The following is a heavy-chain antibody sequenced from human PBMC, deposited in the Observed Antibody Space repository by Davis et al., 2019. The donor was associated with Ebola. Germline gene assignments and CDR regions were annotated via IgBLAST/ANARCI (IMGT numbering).Heavy chain of an antibody. CDR2: ISGSGGST. J-gene: IGHJ4*02. D-gene: IGHD1-26*01. CDR3: ARDTWYSGDDNGGD. Sequence: GESLKISCPDSVITFSSYAMTWVRQAPGKGLEWVSAISGSGGSTYYADSVKGRFTVSRDNSRNILYLQMNSLRAEDTAVYYCARDTWYSGDDNGGDWGQGTLVTVSS. V-gene: IGHV3-23*01. CDR1: VITFSSYA.